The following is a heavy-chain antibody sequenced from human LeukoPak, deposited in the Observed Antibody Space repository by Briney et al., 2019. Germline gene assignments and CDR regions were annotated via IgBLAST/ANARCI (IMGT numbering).Heavy chain of an antibody. CDR1: GFTFSSYA. J-gene: IGHJ5*01. Sequence: GGSLRLSCAASGFTFSSYAMHWVRQAPGKGLEWVAVISYDGSNKYYADSVKGRFTIPRDNAKNTLYLQMKSLRAEDTAVYYCVRDWDHFDFDSWGQGTLVTVSS. CDR2: ISYDGSNK. D-gene: IGHD3-9*01. V-gene: IGHV3-30-3*01. CDR3: VRDWDHFDFDS.